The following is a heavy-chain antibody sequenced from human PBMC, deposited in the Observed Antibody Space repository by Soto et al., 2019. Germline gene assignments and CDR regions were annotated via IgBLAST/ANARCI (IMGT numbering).Heavy chain of an antibody. V-gene: IGHV3-53*01. Sequence: PGGSLRLSCAASEFTVSSNHMSWVRQAPGKGLEWVSVIYSGGSTYYADSVKGRFTISRDHSENTSYLQMNSLRAGDTAFYYCASQSTYTFDYWGQGTLVTVSS. CDR3: ASQSTYTFDY. CDR1: EFTVSSNH. D-gene: IGHD3-16*01. J-gene: IGHJ4*02. CDR2: IYSGGST.